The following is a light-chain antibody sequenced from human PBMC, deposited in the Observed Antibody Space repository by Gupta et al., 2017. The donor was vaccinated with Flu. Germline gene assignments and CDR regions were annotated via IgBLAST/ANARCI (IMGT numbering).Light chain of an antibody. V-gene: IGKV1-5*03. J-gene: IGKJ1*01. Sequence: DIQMTQSPSTLSASVGDRVIITCRASETISTWLAWYQQKPGKAPNLLIFEASTLKTGVPSRFSGSGSGTEFTLTINSLQPGDFATYYCQQYKSYPWTFGQGTKVDI. CDR1: ETISTW. CDR3: QQYKSYPWT. CDR2: EAS.